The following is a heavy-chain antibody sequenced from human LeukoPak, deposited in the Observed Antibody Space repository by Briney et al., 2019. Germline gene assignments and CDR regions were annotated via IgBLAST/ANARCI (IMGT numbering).Heavy chain of an antibody. D-gene: IGHD6-19*01. J-gene: IGHJ3*02. Sequence: PSETLSLTCTVSGASISSHYWNWIRQPAGKGLEWIGRIYTSGSTKYNPSLKSRVTISVDKSKNQFSLSLSSVTAADTAVYYCARDGSGWTDDDAFDIWGTGTMVTVSS. CDR3: ARDGSGWTDDDAFDI. CDR1: GASISSHY. CDR2: IYTSGST. V-gene: IGHV4-4*07.